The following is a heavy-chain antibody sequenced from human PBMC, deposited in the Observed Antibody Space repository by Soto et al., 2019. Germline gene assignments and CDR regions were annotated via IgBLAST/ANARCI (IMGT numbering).Heavy chain of an antibody. CDR1: GVSISNSSYY. V-gene: IGHV4-39*01. J-gene: IGHJ4*02. CDR3: ARHGSS. CDR2: IYYSGIT. Sequence: SETLSLTCTVSGVSISNSSYYWGWIRRPPGKGLEWIGTIYYSGITYYNPSLKSRVTISVDTSKNQSSLKLTSVTAADTAVYYCARHGSSWGQGTLVTVSS.